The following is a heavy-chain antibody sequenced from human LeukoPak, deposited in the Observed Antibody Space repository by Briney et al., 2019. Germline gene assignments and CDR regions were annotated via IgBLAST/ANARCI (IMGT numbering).Heavy chain of an antibody. CDR3: ARGGCSGGSCYPS. Sequence: PGGSLRLSCAASGFTFSSYSMGWVRQAPGKGLEWVSSISSSSSYIYYADSVKGRFTISRDNAKNSLYLQMNSLRAEDTAVYYCARGGCSGGSCYPSWGQGTLVTVSS. D-gene: IGHD2-15*01. CDR2: ISSSSSYI. CDR1: GFTFSSYS. V-gene: IGHV3-21*01. J-gene: IGHJ5*02.